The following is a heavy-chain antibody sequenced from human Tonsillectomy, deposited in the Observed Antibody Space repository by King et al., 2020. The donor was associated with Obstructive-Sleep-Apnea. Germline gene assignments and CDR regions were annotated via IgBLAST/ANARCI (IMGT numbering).Heavy chain of an antibody. CDR3: APGRWLWGV. D-gene: IGHD2-21*01. CDR1: GFTFSGYW. V-gene: IGHV3-7*01. Sequence: VQLVESGGGLVQPGGSLRLSCAVSGFTFSGYWMAWVRQAPGKGLEWVANIDQDGSEKYYVDSVKGRFTISRDNARKSVHLQMNSLNAEDTAVYYCAPGRWLWGVWGQGTTVTVSS. CDR2: IDQDGSEK. J-gene: IGHJ6*02.